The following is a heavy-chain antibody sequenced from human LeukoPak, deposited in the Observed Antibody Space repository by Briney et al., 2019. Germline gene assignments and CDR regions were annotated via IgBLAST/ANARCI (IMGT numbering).Heavy chain of an antibody. CDR1: GFTFSSYS. D-gene: IGHD2-15*01. CDR3: ARSRTPRSRYFQH. Sequence: GGSLRLSCAASGFTFSSYSMNWVRQAPGKGLEWVSSISSSSSYIYYADSVKGRFTISRDNAKNSLYLQMNSLRAEDTAVYYCARSRTPRSRYFQHWGQGTLVTVSS. J-gene: IGHJ1*01. V-gene: IGHV3-21*01. CDR2: ISSSSSYI.